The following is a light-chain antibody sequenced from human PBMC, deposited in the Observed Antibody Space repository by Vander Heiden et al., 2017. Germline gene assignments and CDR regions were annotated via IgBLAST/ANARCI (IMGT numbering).Light chain of an antibody. CDR2: GAS. Sequence: EIVLTQSPGTLSLSPGERATLSCRASQSVSSRHLAWYRQKPGQAPRLLIYGASSRATGIPDRFSGSGSGTDFTLTISRLEPEDFAVYYCQQYGSSTYTFGQGTRLEIK. V-gene: IGKV3-20*01. J-gene: IGKJ5*01. CDR3: QQYGSSTYT. CDR1: QSVSSRH.